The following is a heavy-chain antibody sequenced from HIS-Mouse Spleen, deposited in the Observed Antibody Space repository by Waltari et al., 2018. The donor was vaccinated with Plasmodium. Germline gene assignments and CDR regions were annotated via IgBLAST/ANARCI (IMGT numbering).Heavy chain of an antibody. CDR2: IKQDGSEK. Sequence: EVQLVESGGGLVQPGGSLRLPCSPSGFTFCSYWRSWVRQAPGKGLEWVANIKQDGSEKYYVDSVKGRFTISRDNAKNSLYLQMNSLRAEDTAVYYCASSWYWYFDLWGRGTLVTVSS. J-gene: IGHJ2*01. CDR3: ASSWYWYFDL. CDR1: GFTFCSYW. V-gene: IGHV3-7*01. D-gene: IGHD6-13*01.